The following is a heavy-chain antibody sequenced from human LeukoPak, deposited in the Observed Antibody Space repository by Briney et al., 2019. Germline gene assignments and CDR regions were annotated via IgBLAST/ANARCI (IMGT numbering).Heavy chain of an antibody. CDR3: ARLYYDSSGYYRFDY. D-gene: IGHD3-22*01. V-gene: IGHV4-39*07. Sequence: SETLSLTCTVSGGSISISSYYWAWIREPPGRGLQWFGYIYYSGSTYYNPSLKSRVTISVDTSKNQFSLKLSSVTAADTAVYYCARLYYDSSGYYRFDYWGQGTLGTVSS. CDR1: GGSISISSYY. CDR2: IYYSGST. J-gene: IGHJ4*02.